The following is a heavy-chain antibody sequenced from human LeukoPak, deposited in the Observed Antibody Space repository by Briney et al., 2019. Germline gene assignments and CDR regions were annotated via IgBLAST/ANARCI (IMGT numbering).Heavy chain of an antibody. V-gene: IGHV1-69*13. CDR3: ARVYYDSKDYYYYMDV. J-gene: IGHJ6*03. CDR1: GYTFTSYA. Sequence: SVKVSCKASGYTFTSYAISWVRQAPGQGLEWMGGIIPIFGTANYAQKFQGRVTITADESTSTAYMELSSLRSEDTAVYYCARVYYDSKDYYYYMDVWGKGTTVTISS. CDR2: IIPIFGTA. D-gene: IGHD3-9*01.